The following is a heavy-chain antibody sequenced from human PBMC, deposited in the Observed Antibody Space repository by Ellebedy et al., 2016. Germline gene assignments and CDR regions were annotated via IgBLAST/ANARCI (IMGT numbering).Heavy chain of an antibody. CDR1: GFSLSTSGMC. CDR2: IDWDDDK. D-gene: IGHD3-10*01. V-gene: IGHV2-70*01. CDR3: ARMSGSSSSNYFDY. Sequence: SGPTLVXPTQTLTLTRTFSGFSLSTSGMCVSWIRQPPGKALEWLALIDWDDDKYYSTSLKTRLTISKDTSKNQVVLTMTNMDPVDTATYYCARMSGSSSSNYFDYWGQGTLVTVSS. J-gene: IGHJ4*02.